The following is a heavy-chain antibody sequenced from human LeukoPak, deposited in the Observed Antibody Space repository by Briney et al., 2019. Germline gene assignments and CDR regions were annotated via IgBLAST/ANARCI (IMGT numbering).Heavy chain of an antibody. CDR2: ISGSGGST. CDR3: TYFGYSYGPFDY. Sequence: GGSLRLSCAAPGFTFSSYAMSWVRQAPGKGLEWVSAISGSGGSTYYADSVKGRFTISRDNSKNTLYLQMNSLRAEDTAVYYCTYFGYSYGPFDYWGQGTLVTVSS. J-gene: IGHJ4*02. V-gene: IGHV3-23*01. D-gene: IGHD5-18*01. CDR1: GFTFSSYA.